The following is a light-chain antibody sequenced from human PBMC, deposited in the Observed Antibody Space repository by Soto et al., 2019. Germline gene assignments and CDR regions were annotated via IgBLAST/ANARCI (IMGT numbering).Light chain of an antibody. CDR3: QPWGNGFQF. V-gene: IGLV4-69*01. J-gene: IGLJ2*01. CDR2: LHNDGSH. Sequence: QPVLTQSPSASASLGASVKLTCTLSSGHSSYALAWHQKQPGKGPRYIRDLHNDGSHTKGDGIPDRFSGCSSGADRFLIIASLQSEDEADYYCQPWGNGFQFFGGGTKLTVL. CDR1: SGHSSYA.